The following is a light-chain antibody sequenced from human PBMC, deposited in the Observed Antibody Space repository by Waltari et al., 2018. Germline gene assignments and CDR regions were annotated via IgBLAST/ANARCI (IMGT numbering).Light chain of an antibody. CDR1: QSLVHSDGNTY. CDR2: KIS. J-gene: IGKJ1*01. CDR3: MQAAHWPKT. Sequence: DVVMTQSPLSLSVTLGQTASISCRSSQSLVHSDGNTYLNWFHHRPGQTPRRLIYKISNRDYGVPDRFSGSGSGTDFTLKITRVEAEDVGVYYCMQAAHWPKTFGQGTKVEIK. V-gene: IGKV2-30*02.